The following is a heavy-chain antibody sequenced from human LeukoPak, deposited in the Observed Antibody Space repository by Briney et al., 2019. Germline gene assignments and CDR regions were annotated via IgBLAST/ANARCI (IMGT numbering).Heavy chain of an antibody. V-gene: IGHV4-59*01. CDR2: VYYSGTT. CDR3: ARGGHIYGLRYFFDY. J-gene: IGHJ4*02. Sequence: SETLSLTCTVYGGSINSYYWSWIRQSPGKGLEWIAYVYYSGTTNYNPSLKSRVTISVDTSKNQFSLKMSSVTAADTAVYYCARGGHIYGLRYFFDYWGQEILVTVSS. CDR1: GGSINSYY. D-gene: IGHD5-18*01.